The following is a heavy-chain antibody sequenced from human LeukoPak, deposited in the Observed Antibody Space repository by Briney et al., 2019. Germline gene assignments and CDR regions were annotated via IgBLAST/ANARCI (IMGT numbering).Heavy chain of an antibody. V-gene: IGHV4-39*07. CDR2: IFYSGGT. Sequence: SETLSLTCTVSGGSLNTPNYYWGWIRQTPGKGLEWIGNIFYSGGTYYSPSLTSLVTISLNTSRNQYSLRLNSVTAADTAENYCAKSNGYGLVDIWGQGTMVTVSS. CDR1: GGSLNTPNYY. CDR3: AKSNGYGLVDI. D-gene: IGHD3-10*01. J-gene: IGHJ3*02.